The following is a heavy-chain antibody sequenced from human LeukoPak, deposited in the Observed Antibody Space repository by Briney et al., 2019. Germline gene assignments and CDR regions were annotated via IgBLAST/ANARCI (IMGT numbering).Heavy chain of an antibody. CDR2: ISPDNGVT. CDR1: XXTFTYYY. J-gene: IGHJ4*02. D-gene: IGHD4-17*01. Sequence: ASVKXXXKTSXXTFTYYYLYWVRQAPGQGHEWMGRISPDNGVTKIAQKFEGRGTITRDTDNKKIYMELGRLTGDDTAVYYCARKTTALDYWGQGTQISV. CDR3: ARKTTALDY. V-gene: IGHV1-2*06.